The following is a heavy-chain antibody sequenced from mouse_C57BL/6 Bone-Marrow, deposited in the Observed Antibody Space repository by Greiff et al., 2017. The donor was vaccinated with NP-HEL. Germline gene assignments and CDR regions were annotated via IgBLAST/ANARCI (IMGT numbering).Heavy chain of an antibody. J-gene: IGHJ1*03. CDR2: IDPSDSYT. CDR1: GYTFTSYW. D-gene: IGHD4-1*01. V-gene: IGHV1-59*01. Sequence: QVQLQQPGAELVRPGTSVKLSCKASGYTFTSYWMHWVKQRPGQGLEWIGVIDPSDSYTNYNQKFKGKATLTVDTSSSTAYMQLSSLTSEDSAVYYCASWGEDFDVWGTGTTVTVSS. CDR3: ASWGEDFDV.